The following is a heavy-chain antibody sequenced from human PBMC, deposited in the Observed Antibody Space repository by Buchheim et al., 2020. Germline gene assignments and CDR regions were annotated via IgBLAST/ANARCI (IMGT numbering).Heavy chain of an antibody. Sequence: QVQLVESGGGVVQPGRSLRLSCAASGFTFSSYAMHWVRQAPGKGLEWVAVISYDGSNKYYADSVKGRFTISRDHSKNTLYLQMNSLRAEDTAVYYCARDAGSGYYYGFDYWGQGTL. CDR2: ISYDGSNK. D-gene: IGHD3-22*01. V-gene: IGHV3-30*04. CDR3: ARDAGSGYYYGFDY. J-gene: IGHJ4*02. CDR1: GFTFSSYA.